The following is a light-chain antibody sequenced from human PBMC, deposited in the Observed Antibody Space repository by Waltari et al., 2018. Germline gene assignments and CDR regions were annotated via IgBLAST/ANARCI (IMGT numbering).Light chain of an antibody. CDR2: KSS. Sequence: TQSTQLPSTMCASEATRVSITCRASQSISIWLAWYQQRLGKAPKLLISKSSSLESGVPSRFSGSGSGTEFTLTITNLHPDDFATYYCQHYDNYPVAFGQGTKLEI. CDR1: QSISIW. J-gene: IGKJ2*01. V-gene: IGKV1-5*03. CDR3: QHYDNYPVA.